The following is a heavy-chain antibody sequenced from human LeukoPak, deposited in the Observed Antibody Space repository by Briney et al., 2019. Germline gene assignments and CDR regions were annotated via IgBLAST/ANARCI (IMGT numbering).Heavy chain of an antibody. CDR2: IWYDGSNK. J-gene: IGHJ5*02. V-gene: IGHV3-33*08. CDR3: ARGFGGATSNWFDH. Sequence: GGSLRLSCAASGFTFSSYGMHWVRQAPGKGLEWVAVIWYDGSNKYYADSVKGRFTISRDNSKNTLYLQMNSLRAEDTAVYYCARGFGGATSNWFDHWGQGTLVTVSS. D-gene: IGHD1-26*01. CDR1: GFTFSSYG.